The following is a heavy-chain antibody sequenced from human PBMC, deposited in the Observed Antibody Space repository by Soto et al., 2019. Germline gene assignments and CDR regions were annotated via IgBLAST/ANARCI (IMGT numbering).Heavy chain of an antibody. Sequence: EVQLVESGGGLVQPGGSLRLSCAASGFTFSDSAMHWVRQAPGKGLEYVSAITNNGDYTYYAKSLKGRFTISRDNSKNTLYLQMGSLRPEDMAIYYCASAHSGGWYMDWGQGTLVTVSS. CDR2: ITNNGDYT. D-gene: IGHD6-19*01. CDR1: GFTFSDSA. CDR3: ASAHSGGWYMD. V-gene: IGHV3-64*01. J-gene: IGHJ4*02.